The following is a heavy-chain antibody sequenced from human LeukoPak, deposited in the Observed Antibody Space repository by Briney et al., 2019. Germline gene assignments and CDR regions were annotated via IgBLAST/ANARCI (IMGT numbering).Heavy chain of an antibody. Sequence: GGSLRLSCEGSGFIFSSYAMTWVRQAPGKGLEWVSAISGSGGSTYYADSVKGRFTISRDNSKNTLYLQMNSLRAEDTAVYYCAKSLDILTGYHQHYYYYYGMDVWGQGTTVTVSS. D-gene: IGHD3-9*01. V-gene: IGHV3-23*01. CDR3: AKSLDILTGYHQHYYYYYGMDV. CDR1: GFIFSSYA. CDR2: ISGSGGST. J-gene: IGHJ6*02.